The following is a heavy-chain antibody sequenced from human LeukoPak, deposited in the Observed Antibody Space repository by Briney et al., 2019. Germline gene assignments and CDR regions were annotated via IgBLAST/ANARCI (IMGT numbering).Heavy chain of an antibody. CDR3: VRGGYYDSSGYSYYYGMDV. Sequence: SETLSLTCTVSGDSISGYYWSWIRQPPGKGLEWIGYIYYSGSTNYNPSLKSRVTVSADTSKNQFSLKLSSVTAADTAVYYCVRGGYYDSSGYSYYYGMDVWGQGTTVTVSS. CDR2: IYYSGST. CDR1: GDSISGYY. J-gene: IGHJ6*02. D-gene: IGHD3-22*01. V-gene: IGHV4-59*01.